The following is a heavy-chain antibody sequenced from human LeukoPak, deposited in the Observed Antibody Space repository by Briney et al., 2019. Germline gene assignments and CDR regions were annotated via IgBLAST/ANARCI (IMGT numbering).Heavy chain of an antibody. Sequence: PSETLSLTCTVSGGSISSSSYYWGWIRQPPGKGLEWIGSIYYSGSTYYNPSLKSRVTISVDTSKNQFSLKLSSVTAADTAVYYCARQGSGESYFDYWGQGTLVTVSS. CDR3: ARQGSGESYFDY. CDR1: GGSISSSSYY. CDR2: IYYSGST. J-gene: IGHJ4*02. V-gene: IGHV4-39*01. D-gene: IGHD4-17*01.